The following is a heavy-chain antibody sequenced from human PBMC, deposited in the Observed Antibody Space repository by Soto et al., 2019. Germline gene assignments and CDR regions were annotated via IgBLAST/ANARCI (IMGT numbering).Heavy chain of an antibody. CDR2: ISERGDTT. J-gene: IGHJ4*02. CDR3: AKDKPGTTSFDY. Sequence: VQLVESGGGVVQPGRSLRLSCAASGFTFSSYAMHWVRQAPGKGLEWVSGISERGDTTHYAESVKGRFTISRDTSKNTLYLQLNTLRADDTAVYYCAKDKPGTTSFDYWGQGTLVTVSS. V-gene: IGHV3-23*04. D-gene: IGHD1-1*01. CDR1: GFTFSSYA.